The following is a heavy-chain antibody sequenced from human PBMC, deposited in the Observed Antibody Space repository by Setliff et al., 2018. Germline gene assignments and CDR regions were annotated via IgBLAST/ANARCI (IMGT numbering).Heavy chain of an antibody. CDR1: GGSISSSSYY. CDR2: IYYSVST. D-gene: IGHD3-10*01. V-gene: IGHV4-39*01. J-gene: IGHJ5*02. Sequence: PSETLSLTCTVSGGSISSSSYYWGWIRQPPGKGLEWIGSIYYSVSTYYNPSLKSRVTISVDTSKNQFSLKLSSVTAADTAVYYCALNPSWFGELFAWFDPWGQGTLVTVSS. CDR3: ALNPSWFGELFAWFDP.